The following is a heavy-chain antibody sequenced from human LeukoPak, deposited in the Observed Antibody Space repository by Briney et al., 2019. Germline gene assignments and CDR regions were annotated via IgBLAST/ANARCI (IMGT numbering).Heavy chain of an antibody. CDR1: GFTFSSYW. J-gene: IGHJ5*02. CDR2: IKQDGSEK. D-gene: IGHD4-23*01. V-gene: IGHV3-7*01. CDR3: ARERWVATVVTRRWFDP. Sequence: PGGSLRLSCAASGFTFSSYWMSWVRQAPGKGLEWVANIKQDGSEKYYVDSVKGRFTISRDNAKNSLYLKMNSLRAEDTAVYYCARERWVATVVTRRWFDPWGQGTLVTVSS.